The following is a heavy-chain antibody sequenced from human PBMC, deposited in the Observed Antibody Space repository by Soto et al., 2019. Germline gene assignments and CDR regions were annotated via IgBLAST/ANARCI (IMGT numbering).Heavy chain of an antibody. V-gene: IGHV1-18*01. CDR2: ISAYNGNT. CDR1: GYTFTSYG. J-gene: IGHJ4*02. Sequence: QVQLVQSGAEVKKPGASVKVSCKASGYTFTSYGISWVRQAPGQGLEWMGWISAYNGNTNYAQKLQGRVTMTTDTXTSTASMGLRSLRSDDTAVYYCARADGDYEPSFDYWGQGTLVTVSS. D-gene: IGHD4-17*01. CDR3: ARADGDYEPSFDY.